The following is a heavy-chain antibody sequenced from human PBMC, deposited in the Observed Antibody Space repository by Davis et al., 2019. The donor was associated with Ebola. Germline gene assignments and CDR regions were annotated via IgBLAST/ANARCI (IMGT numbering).Heavy chain of an antibody. CDR1: GFTLTNFW. CDR3: VTEVIILMTSDF. CDR2: IRTEGDGGTR. Sequence: SLIPHCAAPGFTLTNFWMNLDRPAPGKGPEWVGRIRTEGDGGTRDYAPCAKGRFTIWRDDSKSTVYLQMNRLTTEDTAVYYCVTEVIILMTSDFWGQGSLVTVS. J-gene: IGHJ4*02. D-gene: IGHD2-8*02. V-gene: IGHV3-15*07.